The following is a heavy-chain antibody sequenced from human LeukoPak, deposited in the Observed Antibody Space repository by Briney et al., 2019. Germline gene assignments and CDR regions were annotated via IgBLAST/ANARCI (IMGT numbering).Heavy chain of an antibody. D-gene: IGHD3-9*01. CDR3: ARSGARYRDYYYYYMDV. CDR2: TYYRSKWYN. Sequence: PSQTLSLTCAISGDSVSSNSAAWNWIRQSPSRGLEWLGRTYYRSKWYNDYAVSVKSRITINPDTSKNQFSLQLNSVTPEDTAVYYCARSGARYRDYYYYYMDVWGKGTTVTVSS. J-gene: IGHJ6*03. V-gene: IGHV6-1*01. CDR1: GDSVSSNSAA.